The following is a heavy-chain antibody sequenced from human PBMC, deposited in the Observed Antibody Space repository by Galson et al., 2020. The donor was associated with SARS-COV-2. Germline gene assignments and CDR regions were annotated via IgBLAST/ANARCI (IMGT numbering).Heavy chain of an antibody. J-gene: IGHJ6*02. CDR3: ARDPTNNYYCWSGYYYGMDV. Sequence: KIGESLKISCAASGFTFSSYSMNWVRQAPGKGLEWVSSISSSSSYIYYADSVKGRFTISRDNAKNSLYLQMNRLRAEDTAVYYCARDPTNNYYCWSGYYYGMDVWGQGSTVTVSS. D-gene: IGHD3-3*01. CDR1: GFTFSSYS. V-gene: IGHV3-21*01. CDR2: ISSSSSYI.